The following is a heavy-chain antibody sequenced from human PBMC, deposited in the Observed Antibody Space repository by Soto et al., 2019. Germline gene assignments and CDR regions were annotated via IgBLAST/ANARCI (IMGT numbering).Heavy chain of an antibody. CDR1: GFTFTSSA. V-gene: IGHV1-58*01. D-gene: IGHD3-10*01. CDR3: ARGPYYYGSGGSVDV. J-gene: IGHJ6*02. CDR2: IVVGSGNT. Sequence: GASVKVSCKASGFTFTSSAVQWVRQARGQRLEWIGWIVVGSGNTNYAQKFQGRVTMTRNTSISTAYMELSSLRSEDTAVYYCARGPYYYGSGGSVDVWGQGTTVTVSS.